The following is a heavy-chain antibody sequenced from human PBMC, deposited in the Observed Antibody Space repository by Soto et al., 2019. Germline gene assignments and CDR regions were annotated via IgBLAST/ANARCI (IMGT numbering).Heavy chain of an antibody. Sequence: QVQLQESGPGLVKPSETLSLTCSVSDGSVNTGNYYWGWIRQPPGKGLEWIGHIYYIGTTNYNPSLKGRVTMSVDTSKNQFSLKVTSVTAADTAVYFCAREEKQLSRYGGDFDYWGQGILVTVSS. D-gene: IGHD3-16*01. CDR2: IYYIGTT. CDR3: AREEKQLSRYGGDFDY. J-gene: IGHJ4*02. V-gene: IGHV4-61*01. CDR1: DGSVNTGNYY.